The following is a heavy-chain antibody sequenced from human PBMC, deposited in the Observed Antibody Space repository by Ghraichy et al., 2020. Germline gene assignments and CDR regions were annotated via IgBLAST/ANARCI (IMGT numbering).Heavy chain of an antibody. V-gene: IGHV2-5*02. CDR2: IYWDGDK. D-gene: IGHD4-17*01. Sequence: SGPTLVKPTQTLTLTCTFSGFSLSTSGVGVGWIRQPPGKALEWLALIYWDGDKRYSPSLKSRLTVTQDTSKNQVVLTMTNMDPVDTATYYCAHRQPLTTVTAGAFDIWGQGTMLTVSS. CDR1: GFSLSTSGVG. CDR3: AHRQPLTTVTAGAFDI. J-gene: IGHJ3*02.